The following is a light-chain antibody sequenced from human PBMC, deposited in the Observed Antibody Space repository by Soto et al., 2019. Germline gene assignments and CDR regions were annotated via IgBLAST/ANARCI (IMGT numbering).Light chain of an antibody. CDR3: QQSYSTPWT. J-gene: IGKJ1*01. CDR1: QSISSY. V-gene: IGKV1-39*01. Sequence: DIQMTQSPSSLSASVGDRVTITCRASQSISSYLNWYQQKPGKAPKLLIYAASSLQSGVPSRFSSSGSATDFSLTISSLPPEDFATYYCQQSYSTPWTCGQGTTVEIK. CDR2: AAS.